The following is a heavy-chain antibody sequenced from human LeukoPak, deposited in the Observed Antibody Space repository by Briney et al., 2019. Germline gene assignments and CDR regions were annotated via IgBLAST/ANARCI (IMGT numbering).Heavy chain of an antibody. V-gene: IGHV4-39*07. D-gene: IGHD3-10*01. CDR1: GGSISSSSYY. CDR3: ARDGYGSGSYYLDY. CDR2: IYYSGST. J-gene: IGHJ4*02. Sequence: SETLSLTCTVSGGSISSSSYYWGWIRQPPGKGLEWIGSIYYSGSTYYNPSLKSRVTISVDKSKNQFSLKLSSVTAADTAVYYCARDGYGSGSYYLDYWGQGTLVTVSS.